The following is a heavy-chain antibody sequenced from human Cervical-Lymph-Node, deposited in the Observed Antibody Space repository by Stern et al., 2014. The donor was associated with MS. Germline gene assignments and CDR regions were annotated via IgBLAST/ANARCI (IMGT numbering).Heavy chain of an antibody. V-gene: IGHV1-69*09. D-gene: IGHD4-17*01. J-gene: IGHJ5*02. CDR3: ATLGVTTGDFDP. CDR1: GGTFSSSG. Sequence: QVQLEESGSEVKKPGSSGRVSCKASGGTFSSSGISWVRQAPGQGLEWMGRIIPILSITNYAQNFQGRVTITADKSTSTAYMELSSLRSEDTAVYYCATLGVTTGDFDPWGQGTLVTVSS. CDR2: IIPILSIT.